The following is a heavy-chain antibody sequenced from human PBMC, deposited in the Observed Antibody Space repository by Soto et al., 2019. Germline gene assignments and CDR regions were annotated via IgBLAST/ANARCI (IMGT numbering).Heavy chain of an antibody. CDR1: GFNVGAFA. D-gene: IGHD1-20*01. Sequence: GGSLRLSCAASGFNVGAFAVNWVRQAPGKGLEWVSGISVSDAFIYYADSVRGRFSISRDASENILYLQMNSLRVDDTALYYCTRETVAGITGLDYWGPGTLVTVS. J-gene: IGHJ4*02. CDR3: TRETVAGITGLDY. V-gene: IGHV3-23*01. CDR2: ISVSDAFI.